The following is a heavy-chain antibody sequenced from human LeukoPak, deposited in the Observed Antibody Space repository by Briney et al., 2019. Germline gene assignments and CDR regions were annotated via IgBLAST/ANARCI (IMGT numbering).Heavy chain of an antibody. CDR2: INPNSGGT. J-gene: IGHJ3*02. Sequence: ASVKVSCKASGYTFTGYYMHWVRQAPRQGLEWMGRINPNSGGTNYAQKVQGRVTMTRDTSISTAYMGLSRLRSDDTDVYYCARGLVEVATIVDAFDIWGQGTMVTVSS. V-gene: IGHV1-2*05. CDR3: ARGLVEVATIVDAFDI. CDR1: GYTFTGYY. D-gene: IGHD5-24*01.